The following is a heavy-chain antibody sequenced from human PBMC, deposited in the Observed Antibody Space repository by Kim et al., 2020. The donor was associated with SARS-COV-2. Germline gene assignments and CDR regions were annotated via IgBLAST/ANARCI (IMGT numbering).Heavy chain of an antibody. Sequence: SETLSLTCSVSGASISGDDYFWGWNRQHPGGGLEWIGYVHYSGSIFYSPSLRGRAVISVDTSRKHLSLKLTSVTAADTAVYFCVRMSSSPFRGYGMDVWGQGTTVKVSS. J-gene: IGHJ6*02. CDR2: VHYSGSI. V-gene: IGHV4-31*03. CDR3: VRMSSSPFRGYGMDV. CDR1: GASISGDDYF. D-gene: IGHD3-16*01.